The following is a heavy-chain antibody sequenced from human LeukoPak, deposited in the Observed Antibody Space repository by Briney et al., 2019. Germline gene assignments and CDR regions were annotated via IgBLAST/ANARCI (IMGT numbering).Heavy chain of an antibody. CDR2: ISSSSSYI. J-gene: IGHJ4*02. D-gene: IGHD3-9*01. Sequence: GGSLRLSCAASGFTFSSYSMNWVRQAPGKGLEWVSSISSSSSYIYYADSVKGRFTISRDNAKNSLYLQMNSLRAEDTAVYYCARGEVRYFAGYYFDYWGQGTLVTVSS. CDR1: GFTFSSYS. V-gene: IGHV3-21*01. CDR3: ARGEVRYFAGYYFDY.